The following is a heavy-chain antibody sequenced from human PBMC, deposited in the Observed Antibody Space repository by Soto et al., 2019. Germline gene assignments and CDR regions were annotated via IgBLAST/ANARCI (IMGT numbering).Heavy chain of an antibody. CDR3: ARGRYYDFWSGYYTASEYFQH. J-gene: IGHJ1*01. D-gene: IGHD3-3*01. CDR1: GGSFSGYY. Sequence: QVQLQQWGAGLLKPSETLSLTCAVYGGSFSGYYWSWIRQPPGKGLEWIGEINHSGSTNYNPSLNSRVTISVDTSKNQFSLKLSSVTAADTAVYYCARGRYYDFWSGYYTASEYFQHWGQGTLVTVSS. CDR2: INHSGST. V-gene: IGHV4-34*01.